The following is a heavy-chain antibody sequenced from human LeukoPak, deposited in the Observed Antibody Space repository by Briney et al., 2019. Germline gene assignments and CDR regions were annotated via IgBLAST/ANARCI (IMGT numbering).Heavy chain of an antibody. D-gene: IGHD3-22*01. CDR2: ISGSGGST. CDR1: GFTFSSYA. Sequence: QTGGSLRLFCAASGFTFSSYAMSWVRQAPGKGLEWVSAISGSGGSTYYADSVKGRFTISRDNSKNTLYLQMNSLRAEDTAVYYCAKVFYYDSSGYGYFDYWGQGTLVTVSS. J-gene: IGHJ4*02. CDR3: AKVFYYDSSGYGYFDY. V-gene: IGHV3-23*01.